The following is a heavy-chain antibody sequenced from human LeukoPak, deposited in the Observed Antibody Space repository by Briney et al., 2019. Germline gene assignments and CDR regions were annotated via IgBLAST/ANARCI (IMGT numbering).Heavy chain of an antibody. CDR3: ARATSFDY. V-gene: IGHV3-48*03. J-gene: IGHJ4*02. CDR2: ITISGTTI. Sequence: GGSLRLSCAASGFTFTSYEMNWVRQAPGKGLEWVSNITISGTTIYYADSVKGRFTISRDNAENSLYLQMNSLRAEDTAVYYCARATSFDYWGQGTLVTVSS. CDR1: GFTFTSYE.